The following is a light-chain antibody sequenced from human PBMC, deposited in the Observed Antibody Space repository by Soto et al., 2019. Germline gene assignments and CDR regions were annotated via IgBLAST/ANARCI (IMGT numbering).Light chain of an antibody. CDR2: EVS. CDR1: SSDAGAYNY. CDR3: TSYTSSSTLDV. V-gene: IGLV2-14*01. J-gene: IGLJ2*01. Sequence: QSALTQPASVSGSPGQSITISCTGTSSDAGAYNYVSWYQQLPGKAPKRIIYEVSYRPSGVSNRFSGSKSGNTASLTISGLQAEDEADYYCTSYTSSSTLDVFGGGTKLTVL.